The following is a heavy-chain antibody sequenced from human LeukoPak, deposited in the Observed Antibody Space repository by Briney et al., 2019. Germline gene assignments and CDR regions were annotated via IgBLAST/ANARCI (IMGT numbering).Heavy chain of an antibody. Sequence: GGSLRLSCAAPGFTFSSYAMSWVRQAPGKGLEWVSTISGSGGSTSYADSVKGRFTISRDNSKNTLYLQMNSLRAEDTAVYYCAKSGDSLYYYYGMDVWGQGTTVTVSS. J-gene: IGHJ6*02. CDR3: AKSGDSLYYYYGMDV. D-gene: IGHD4-17*01. CDR1: GFTFSSYA. V-gene: IGHV3-23*01. CDR2: ISGSGGST.